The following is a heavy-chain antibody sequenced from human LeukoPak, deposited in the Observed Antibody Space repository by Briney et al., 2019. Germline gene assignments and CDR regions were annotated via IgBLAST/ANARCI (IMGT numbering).Heavy chain of an antibody. J-gene: IGHJ3*02. D-gene: IGHD1-26*01. Sequence: ASVKVSCKASGYTFTGYHIHWVRQAPGQGLEWMGIINPSGGSTSYAQKFQGRVTMTRDTSTSTVYMELSSLRSEDTAVYYCARDSVVGATDAFGIWGQGTMVTVSS. CDR1: GYTFTGYH. CDR2: INPSGGST. V-gene: IGHV1-46*03. CDR3: ARDSVVGATDAFGI.